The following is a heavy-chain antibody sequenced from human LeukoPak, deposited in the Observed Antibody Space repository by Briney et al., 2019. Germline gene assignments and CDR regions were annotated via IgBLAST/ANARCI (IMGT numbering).Heavy chain of an antibody. Sequence: ASVKVSYKASGYTFTDYYMHWVRQAPGQGFEWMGWINPNDGDTNYAQKFQGRVTMTRDTSISTAHMEVSRLRSDDTAVYYCARANFLYCSSTTCLFDYWGQGTLVTVSS. V-gene: IGHV1-2*02. CDR1: GYTFTDYY. J-gene: IGHJ4*02. CDR3: ARANFLYCSSTTCLFDY. D-gene: IGHD2-2*01. CDR2: INPNDGDT.